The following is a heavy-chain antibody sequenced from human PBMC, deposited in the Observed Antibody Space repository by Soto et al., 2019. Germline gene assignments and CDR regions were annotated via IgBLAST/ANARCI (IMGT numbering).Heavy chain of an antibody. Sequence: GGSLRLSCAASGFTFSSYGMHWVRQAPGKGLEWVAVIWYDGSNKYYADSVKGRFTISRDNSKNTLYLQMNSLRAEDTAVYYCARELGSGWYNGFDYWGQGTLVTVSS. CDR2: IWYDGSNK. CDR3: ARELGSGWYNGFDY. J-gene: IGHJ4*02. V-gene: IGHV3-33*01. D-gene: IGHD6-19*01. CDR1: GFTFSSYG.